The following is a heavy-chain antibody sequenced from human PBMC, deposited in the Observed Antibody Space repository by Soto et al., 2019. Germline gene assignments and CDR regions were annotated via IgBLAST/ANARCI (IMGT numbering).Heavy chain of an antibody. CDR2: IIPIFGTA. Sequence: SVKVSCKASGGTFSSYAISWVRQAPGQGLEWMGGIIPIFGTANYAQKFQGRVTITADESTSTAYMELSSLRSEDTAVYYCAREGADAEVGWFDPWGQGTLVTVSS. CDR1: GGTFSSYA. V-gene: IGHV1-69*13. D-gene: IGHD1-26*01. J-gene: IGHJ5*02. CDR3: AREGADAEVGWFDP.